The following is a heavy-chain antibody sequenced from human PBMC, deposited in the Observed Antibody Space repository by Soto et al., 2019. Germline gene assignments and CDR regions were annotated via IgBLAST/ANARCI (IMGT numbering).Heavy chain of an antibody. D-gene: IGHD6-13*01. CDR3: AICIALAGTTGDDYCCYVMDV. J-gene: IGHJ6*02. CDR2: INPSGGST. V-gene: IGHV1-46*01. Sequence: VRQAPGQGLDWMGIINPSGGSTSYAQKFQGRVTMTRDTSTSTVYMELSSLRSDDTAVYYCAICIALAGTTGDDYCCYVMDVWGQGTRVTVSS.